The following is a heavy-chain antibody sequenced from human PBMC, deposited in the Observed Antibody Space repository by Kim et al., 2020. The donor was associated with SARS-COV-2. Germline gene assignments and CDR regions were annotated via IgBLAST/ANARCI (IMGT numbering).Heavy chain of an antibody. Sequence: GGSLRLSCAASGFTFGDYAMHWVRQAPGKGLEWVSGISWNSGSIDYADSVKGRFTISRDNAKNSLYLQMNSLRTEDTALYYCAKDIQYSGNYYHAFDIWGQGALVTVSS. CDR3: AKDIQYSGNYYHAFDI. J-gene: IGHJ3*02. V-gene: IGHV3-9*01. CDR2: ISWNSGSI. D-gene: IGHD1-26*01. CDR1: GFTFGDYA.